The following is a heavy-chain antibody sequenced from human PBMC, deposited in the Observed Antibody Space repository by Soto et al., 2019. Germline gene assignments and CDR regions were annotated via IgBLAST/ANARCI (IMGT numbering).Heavy chain of an antibody. CDR2: ISSSSSYT. D-gene: IGHD6-6*01. J-gene: IGHJ6*02. CDR3: ARDHDSSSGMDV. V-gene: IGHV3-11*06. Sequence: SGGSLRLSCAASGFTFSDYYMSWIRQAPGKGLEWVSYISSSSSYTNYADSVKGRFTISRDNAKNSLYLQMNSLRAEDTAVYYCARDHDSSSGMDVWGQGTTVTVSS. CDR1: GFTFSDYY.